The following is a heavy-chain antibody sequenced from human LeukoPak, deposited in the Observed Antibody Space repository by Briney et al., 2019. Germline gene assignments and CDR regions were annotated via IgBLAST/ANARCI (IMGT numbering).Heavy chain of an antibody. CDR1: GGSISSGGYY. J-gene: IGHJ4*02. CDR3: ARARDNYYYDSSGHFLDY. D-gene: IGHD3-22*01. V-gene: IGHV4-31*03. CDR2: IYYSGST. Sequence: SETLSLTCTVSGGSISSGGYYWSWIRQHPGKGLEWIGYIYYSGSTYYNPSLKSRVTISVDTSKNQFSLKLSSVTAADTAVYYCARARDNYYYDSSGHFLDYWGQGTLVTVSS.